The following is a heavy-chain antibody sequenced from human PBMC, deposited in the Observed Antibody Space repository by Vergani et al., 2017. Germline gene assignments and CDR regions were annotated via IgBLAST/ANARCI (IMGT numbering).Heavy chain of an antibody. Sequence: QVQLVLSGAEVKKPGSSVKVSCKASGGTFSSYTISWVRQAPGQGLEWMGRIIPIHGIANYAQKFQGRVTITADKSTSTAYMELRSLRSEDTAVYYCARGILTGYCKSAQPDYWGQGTLVTVSS. CDR2: IIPIHGIA. D-gene: IGHD3-9*01. CDR1: GGTFSSYT. CDR3: ARGILTGYCKSAQPDY. J-gene: IGHJ4*02. V-gene: IGHV1-69*02.